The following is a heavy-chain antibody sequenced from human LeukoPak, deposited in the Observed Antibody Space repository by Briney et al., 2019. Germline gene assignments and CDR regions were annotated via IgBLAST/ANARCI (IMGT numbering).Heavy chain of an antibody. Sequence: ASVKVSCKASGGTFSSYAISWVRQAPGQGLEWMGGIIPIFGTANYAQKFQGRVTITADESTSTAYMELSSLRSEDTAVYYCAREGYCGGDCYYYGMDVWGQGTTVTFSS. CDR1: GGTFSSYA. CDR3: AREGYCGGDCYYYGMDV. D-gene: IGHD2-21*01. CDR2: IIPIFGTA. V-gene: IGHV1-69*13. J-gene: IGHJ6*02.